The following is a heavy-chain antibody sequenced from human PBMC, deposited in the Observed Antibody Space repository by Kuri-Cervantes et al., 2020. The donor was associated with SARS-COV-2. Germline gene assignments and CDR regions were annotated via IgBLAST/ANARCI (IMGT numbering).Heavy chain of an antibody. V-gene: IGHV3-64D*08. CDR3: ARDLRPLELYYYYGMDV. CDR2: ISSNGGST. Sequence: GGSLRLSCAASGFTFSSYGMHWVRQAPGKGLEYVSAISSNGGSTYYADSVKGRFTISRDNSKNTLYLQMSSLRAEDTAVYYCARDLRPLELYYYYGMDVWGQGTTVT. J-gene: IGHJ6*01. CDR1: GFTFSSYG. D-gene: IGHD4-17*01.